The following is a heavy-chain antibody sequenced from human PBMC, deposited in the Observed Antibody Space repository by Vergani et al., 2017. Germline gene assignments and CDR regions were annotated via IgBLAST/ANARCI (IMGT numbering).Heavy chain of an antibody. J-gene: IGHJ4*02. D-gene: IGHD3-10*01. CDR2: IYYSGST. CDR1: GGSISSSSYY. Sequence: QLQLQESGPGLVKPSETLSLTCTVSGGSISSSSYYWGWIRQPPGKGLEWIGSIYYSGSTYYNPSLKSRVTISVDTSKNQFSLKLSSVTAADTAVYYCARLCTYYYGSGRYICYWGQGTLVTVSS. CDR3: ARLCTYYYGSGRYICY. V-gene: IGHV4-39*01.